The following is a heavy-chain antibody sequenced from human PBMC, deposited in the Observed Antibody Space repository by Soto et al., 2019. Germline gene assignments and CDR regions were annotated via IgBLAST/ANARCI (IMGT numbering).Heavy chain of an antibody. D-gene: IGHD2-21*01. CDR3: VRAPLDYYSADYFDN. J-gene: IGHJ4*02. Sequence: ASVKVSCKASGYTFTNNDINWVRQAAGQGPEWMGWMNPYSGNTGYARNFHGRVTMTRDNSITTAYMELSSLRPEDTAVYYCVRAPLDYYSADYFDNWGQGTLVTVSS. CDR1: GYTFTNND. V-gene: IGHV1-8*01. CDR2: MNPYSGNT.